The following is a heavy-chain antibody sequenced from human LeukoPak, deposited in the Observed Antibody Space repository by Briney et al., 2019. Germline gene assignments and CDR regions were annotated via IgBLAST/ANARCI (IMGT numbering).Heavy chain of an antibody. CDR3: TRGTMVRGVIITFLFDY. D-gene: IGHD3-10*01. CDR2: IGSKAYGGTT. V-gene: IGHV3-49*04. J-gene: IGHJ4*02. Sequence: GGSLRLSCTASGFTFGDYAMSWVRQAPGKGLEWVGFIGSKAYGGTTEYAASVKGRFTISRDDSKSIAYLQMNSLKTEDTAVYYCTRGTMVRGVIITFLFDYWGQGTLVTVSS. CDR1: GFTFGDYA.